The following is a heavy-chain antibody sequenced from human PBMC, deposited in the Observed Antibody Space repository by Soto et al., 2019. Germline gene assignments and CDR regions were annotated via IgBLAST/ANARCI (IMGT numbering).Heavy chain of an antibody. CDR3: SREGGSSSWNYYYYYGMDV. D-gene: IGHD6-13*01. CDR1: GGTFSSYA. V-gene: IGHV1-69*13. CDR2: VIPIFGTA. J-gene: IGHJ6*02. Sequence: SVKVSCKASGGTFSSYAISWVRQAPGQGLEWMGGVIPIFGTANYAQKFQGRVTITADESTSTAYMELSSLRSEDTAVYFCSREGGSSSWNYYYYYGMDVWGQGTTVTVS.